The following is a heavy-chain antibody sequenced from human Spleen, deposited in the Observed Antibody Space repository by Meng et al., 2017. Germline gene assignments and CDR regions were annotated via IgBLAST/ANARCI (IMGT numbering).Heavy chain of an antibody. V-gene: IGHV3-7*01. CDR2: IKQDGSEE. D-gene: IGHD5-18*01. Sequence: GESLKISCAGSGFIFGAYWMTWVRQTPGKGLEWVANIKQDGSEESYVDSVKGRFIISRDNAKNSLYLQMNSLRVEDTAVYYCVRPRIRLWLRYFDHWGQGTLVTVSS. J-gene: IGHJ4*02. CDR1: GFIFGAYW. CDR3: VRPRIRLWLRYFDH.